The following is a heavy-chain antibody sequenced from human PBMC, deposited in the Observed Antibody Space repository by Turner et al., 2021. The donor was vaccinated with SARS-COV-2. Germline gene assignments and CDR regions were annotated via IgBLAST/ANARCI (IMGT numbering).Heavy chain of an antibody. CDR2: IHPSGST. D-gene: IGHD2-21*02. CDR3: SRGDDSRKSGLL. V-gene: IGHV4-34*01. CDR1: GGSFSCYY. J-gene: IGHJ4*02. Sequence: QVHLQQWGAGLLKPSETLSPTCAVYGGSFSCYYWTWSRQPPGKGLERIGEIHPSGSTDYNPSLKRRVTISQNTSKSQFSLNLSSVTAADTAVYHCSRGDDSRKSGLLWGQGTLVTVSS.